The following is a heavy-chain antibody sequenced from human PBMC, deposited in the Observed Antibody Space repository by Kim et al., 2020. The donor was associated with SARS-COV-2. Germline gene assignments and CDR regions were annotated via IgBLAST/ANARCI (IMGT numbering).Heavy chain of an antibody. V-gene: IGHV3-30*18. J-gene: IGHJ4*02. D-gene: IGHD1-26*01. Sequence: GGSLRLSCAASGFTFNTYGMHWVRQAPGKGLEWVAVISYDGSNKYYADSVKGQFTISRDNSKNTLYLQMNSLRIEDTAVYYCAKSFSGSYFGYDYWGQGTLVTVSS. CDR2: ISYDGSNK. CDR1: GFTFNTYG. CDR3: AKSFSGSYFGYDY.